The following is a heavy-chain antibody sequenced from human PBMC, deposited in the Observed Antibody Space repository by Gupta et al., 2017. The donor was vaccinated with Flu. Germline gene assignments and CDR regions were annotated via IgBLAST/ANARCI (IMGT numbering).Heavy chain of an antibody. CDR2: ISGSGDRT. Sequence: EGQLLESGGDLVQPGGSLRLSCAASGFSFSIYAISWVLQAPGTGLEWVSTISGSGDRTYYADSVRGRFTISRDNSKNTLFLQMNSLRAEDTALYYCAKDCSGNTCYPTPDYWGQGTLVTVSA. CDR1: GFSFSIYA. CDR3: AKDCSGNTCYPTPDY. V-gene: IGHV3-23*01. D-gene: IGHD2-15*01. J-gene: IGHJ4*02.